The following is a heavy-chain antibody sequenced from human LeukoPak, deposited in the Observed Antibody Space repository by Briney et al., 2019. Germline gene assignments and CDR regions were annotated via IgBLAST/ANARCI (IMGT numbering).Heavy chain of an antibody. CDR3: TIGDYYDSSGYYLLFDY. D-gene: IGHD3-22*01. Sequence: GRSLRLSCTASGFTFGDYGMSWVRQAPGDGLEWVAFIRSKPYGGPTEYAASVKGRFTISRDDSESIAYLQMNSLKTEDTAVYYCTIGDYYDSSGYYLLFDYWGQGTLVTVSS. J-gene: IGHJ4*02. CDR2: IRSKPYGGPT. CDR1: GFTFGDYG. V-gene: IGHV3-49*04.